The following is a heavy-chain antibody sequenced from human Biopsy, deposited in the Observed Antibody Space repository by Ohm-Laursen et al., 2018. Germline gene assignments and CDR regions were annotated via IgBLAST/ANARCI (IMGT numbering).Heavy chain of an antibody. V-gene: IGHV4-4*07. J-gene: IGHJ3*01. CDR1: GGAINNYY. Sequence: GTLSLTCDVSGGAINNYYWSWIRQPAGKGLEWIGRIYPGGSTNYNPSPKSRVTMSVDTSKKQFSLRLRSVTAADTAMYYCASVVLGPTNDAFDLWGQGTMVVVSS. CDR3: ASVVLGPTNDAFDL. CDR2: IYPGGST. D-gene: IGHD3-22*01.